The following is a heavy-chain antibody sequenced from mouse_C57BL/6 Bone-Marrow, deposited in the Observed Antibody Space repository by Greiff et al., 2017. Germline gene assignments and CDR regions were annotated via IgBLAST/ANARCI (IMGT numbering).Heavy chain of an antibody. CDR2: IDPSDSYT. Sequence: QVQLQQPGAELVKPGASVKLSCKASGYTFTSYWMQWVKQRPGQGLEWIGEIDPSDSYTNYNQKFKGKATLTVDTSSSTAYMQLSSLTSEDSAVYYCGGYYGSSYVGVMDYWGQGTSVTVSS. V-gene: IGHV1-50*01. J-gene: IGHJ4*01. D-gene: IGHD1-1*01. CDR3: GGYYGSSYVGVMDY. CDR1: GYTFTSYW.